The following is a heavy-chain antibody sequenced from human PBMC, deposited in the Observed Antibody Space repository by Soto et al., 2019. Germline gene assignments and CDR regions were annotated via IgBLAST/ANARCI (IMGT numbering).Heavy chain of an antibody. D-gene: IGHD1-26*01. CDR1: GCSISSSY. Sequence: SETLSLTCTVSGCSISSSYWSWFRQPPGKGLEWIGSINDSGSTNFNPSLKSRVTISIDTSKNQFSLKVTSVTAADTAVYYCARDRTAGVTRYWFDPWGQGTLVTVSS. CDR3: ARDRTAGVTRYWFDP. J-gene: IGHJ5*02. V-gene: IGHV4-59*01. CDR2: INDSGST.